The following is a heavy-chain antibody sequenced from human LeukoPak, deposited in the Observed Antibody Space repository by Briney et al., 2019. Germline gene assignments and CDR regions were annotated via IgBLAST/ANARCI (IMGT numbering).Heavy chain of an antibody. CDR3: ARDYYDFWSGSYYGMDV. CDR2: ISASGGST. CDR1: GFTFSSSA. D-gene: IGHD3-3*01. Sequence: GGSLRLSCAASGFTFSSSAMSWVRQVPGKGLEWVSGISASGGSTSYADSVRGRFTISRDNSKNTLYVQMNSLRDEDTAVYYCARDYYDFWSGSYYGMDVWGQGTTVTVSS. J-gene: IGHJ6*02. V-gene: IGHV3-23*01.